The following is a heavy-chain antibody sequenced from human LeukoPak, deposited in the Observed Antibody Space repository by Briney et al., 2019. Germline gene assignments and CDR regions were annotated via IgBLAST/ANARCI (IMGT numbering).Heavy chain of an antibody. D-gene: IGHD6-13*01. CDR1: GYTFTGYY. J-gene: IGHJ5*02. V-gene: IGHV1-2*02. CDR2: INPNSGGT. Sequence: ASVKVSCKASGYTFTGYYMHWVRQAPGQGLEWMGWINPNSGGTNYAQKFQGRVTMTRDTSISTAYMELSRLRSDDTAVYYCARARQQLPRNWFDPWGQGTLVTVSS. CDR3: ARARQQLPRNWFDP.